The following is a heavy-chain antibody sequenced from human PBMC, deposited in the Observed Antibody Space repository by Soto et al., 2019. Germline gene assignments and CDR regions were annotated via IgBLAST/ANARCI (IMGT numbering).Heavy chain of an antibody. CDR2: IYYSGST. Sequence: QVQLQESGPGLVKPSQTLSLTCTVSGGSISSGGYYWSWICQHPGKGLEWIGYIYYSGSTYYNPSLKSRVTISVDTSKNQFSLKLSSVTAADTAVYYCARDGHYYDFWSGYLHWGQGTLVTVSS. CDR1: GGSISSGGYY. V-gene: IGHV4-31*03. CDR3: ARDGHYYDFWSGYLH. D-gene: IGHD3-3*01. J-gene: IGHJ4*02.